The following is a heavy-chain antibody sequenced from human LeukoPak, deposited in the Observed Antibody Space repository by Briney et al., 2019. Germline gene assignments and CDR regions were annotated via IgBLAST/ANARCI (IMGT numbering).Heavy chain of an antibody. Sequence: GASVKVSCKASGGTFSSYAISWVRQAPGQGLEWMGGIIPIFGTANYAQKFQGRVTITADESTSTAYMELGSLRSEDTAVYYCARDLGYCSSTSCYTADYWGQGTLVTVSS. J-gene: IGHJ4*02. V-gene: IGHV1-69*13. CDR3: ARDLGYCSSTSCYTADY. CDR1: GGTFSSYA. D-gene: IGHD2-2*02. CDR2: IIPIFGTA.